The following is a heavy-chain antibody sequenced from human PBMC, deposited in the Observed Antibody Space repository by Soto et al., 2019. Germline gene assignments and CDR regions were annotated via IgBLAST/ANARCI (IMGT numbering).Heavy chain of an antibody. J-gene: IGHJ4*02. CDR2: ISANGNT. CDR3: ARAAPYMSTWYALH. CDR1: GYTFSNYG. V-gene: IGHV1-18*01. Sequence: QVQLVQSGAEVKKPGASVKVSCKASGYTFSNYGITWVRQAPGQRLEWMGWISANGNTNYPRNVQGRVTMTTDTSTSTAYMELMSLISDDTAVYYCARAAPYMSTWYALHWGQGTLVTVSS. D-gene: IGHD6-13*01.